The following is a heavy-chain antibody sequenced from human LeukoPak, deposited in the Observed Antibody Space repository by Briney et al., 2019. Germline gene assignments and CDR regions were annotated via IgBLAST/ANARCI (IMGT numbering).Heavy chain of an antibody. J-gene: IGHJ6*03. D-gene: IGHD2-2*01. V-gene: IGHV4-61*02. CDR2: IYTSGST. Sequence: PSQTLSLTCTVSGGSLSSGSYYWSWIRQPAGKGLEWIGRIYTSGSTNYNPSLKSRVTISVDTSKNQFSLKLSSVTAADTAVYYCARSGRYCSSTSCYGYYYYYMDVWGKGTTVTVSS. CDR1: GGSLSSGSYY. CDR3: ARSGRYCSSTSCYGYYYYYMDV.